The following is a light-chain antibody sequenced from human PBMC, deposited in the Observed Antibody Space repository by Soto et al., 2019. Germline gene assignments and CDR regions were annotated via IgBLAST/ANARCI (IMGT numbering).Light chain of an antibody. V-gene: IGKV3-11*01. Sequence: EIELTQSPATLSLSPGERATLSFRASQSVSSYLAWYQQKPGQAPRLLIYDASNRATGIPARFSGSGSGTDFTLTISSLEPEDFAVYYCQQRSNWPPTFGQGTRLEIK. CDR2: DAS. CDR1: QSVSSY. J-gene: IGKJ5*01. CDR3: QQRSNWPPT.